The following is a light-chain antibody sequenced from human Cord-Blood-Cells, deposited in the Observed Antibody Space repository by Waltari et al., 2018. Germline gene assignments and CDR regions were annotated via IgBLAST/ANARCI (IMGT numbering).Light chain of an antibody. CDR2: GAS. Sequence: EIVLTQSPGTLSLSPGERATLSCRASQRVSSSYLDWYQQKPGQAPRLLIYGASSRATGIPDRFSGSGSGTEFTLTISRLEPEDFAVYYCQQYGSSPLTFGQGTKVEIK. CDR1: QRVSSSY. V-gene: IGKV3-20*01. CDR3: QQYGSSPLT. J-gene: IGKJ1*01.